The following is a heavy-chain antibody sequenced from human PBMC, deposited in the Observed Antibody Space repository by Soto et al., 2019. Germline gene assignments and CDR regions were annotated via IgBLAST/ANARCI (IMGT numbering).Heavy chain of an antibody. Sequence: SETLSLTCTVSGGSISSNYWTWIRQPPGKGLEWIGYVYNSGSTNYNPSLKSRVTISEDTSKSQFSLKVNSMTAADTAVYYCARYRREAVAGYTLDNWGQGILVTAPQ. CDR2: VYNSGST. CDR1: GGSISSNY. V-gene: IGHV4-59*01. J-gene: IGHJ4*02. CDR3: ARYRREAVAGYTLDN. D-gene: IGHD6-13*01.